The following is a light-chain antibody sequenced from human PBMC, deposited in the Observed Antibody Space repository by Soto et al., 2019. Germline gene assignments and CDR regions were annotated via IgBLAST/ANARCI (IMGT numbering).Light chain of an antibody. CDR3: ETWDSNTRV. CDR1: SGHSTYI. J-gene: IGLJ3*02. CDR2: LEGSGRY. Sequence: QPVLTQSSSASASLGSSVKLTCTLSSGHSTYIIAWHQQQPGKAPRYLMNLEGSGRYTRGSGVPDRFSGSSSGADRYLTISNLQFEDEADYYCETWDSNTRVFGGGTKVTVL. V-gene: IGLV4-60*02.